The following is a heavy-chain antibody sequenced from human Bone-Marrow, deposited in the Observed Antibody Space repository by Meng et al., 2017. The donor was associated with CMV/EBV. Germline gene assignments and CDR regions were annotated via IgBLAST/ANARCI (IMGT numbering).Heavy chain of an antibody. D-gene: IGHD3-3*01. J-gene: IGHJ6*02. CDR2: MNPNSGNT. Sequence: ASVKVSCKASGYTFTSYDIHWVRQATGQGLEWMGWMNPNSGNTGYAQKFQGRVTITRNTSISTAYMELSSLRSEDTAVYYCARMGYYDFWSGFYGMDVWGQGTTVTVSS. CDR1: GYTFTSYD. V-gene: IGHV1-8*03. CDR3: ARMGYYDFWSGFYGMDV.